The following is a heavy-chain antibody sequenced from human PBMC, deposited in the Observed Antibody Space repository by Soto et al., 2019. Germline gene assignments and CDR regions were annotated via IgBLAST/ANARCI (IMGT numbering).Heavy chain of an antibody. CDR2: IDPSDSYT. J-gene: IGHJ6*02. CDR3: ARPYSSGEDTDV. Sequence: GESLKISCKGSGYNFISYWISWVRQMPGKGLEWMGRIDPSDSYTNYSPSFQGHVTISADKPISTAYLQWSSLKASDTAMYYCARPYSSGEDTDVWGQGTTVTVPS. V-gene: IGHV5-10-1*01. CDR1: GYNFISYW. D-gene: IGHD3-22*01.